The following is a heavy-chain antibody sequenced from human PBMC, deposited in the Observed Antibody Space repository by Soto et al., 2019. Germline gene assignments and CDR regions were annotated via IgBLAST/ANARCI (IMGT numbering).Heavy chain of an antibody. J-gene: IGHJ3*01. V-gene: IGHV1-69*01. CDR3: ARERGGAIIVGVTGTFDV. CDR2: IIAILGKA. D-gene: IGHD3-22*01. Sequence: QVQLVQSGAEVKKPGSSVKVSCKASGGTFSSYAISWVRQAPGQGLEWMGGIIAILGKANYAEKFQGRVKITADESTSTGYMELSSLRSEDTAVYYCARERGGAIIVGVTGTFDVWGQGTLVTVSS. CDR1: GGTFSSYA.